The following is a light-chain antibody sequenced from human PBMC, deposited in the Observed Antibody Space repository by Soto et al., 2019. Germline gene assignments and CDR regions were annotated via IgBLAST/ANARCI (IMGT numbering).Light chain of an antibody. CDR3: QQYGSSPT. Sequence: EIVLTQSPGTLSLSPGERATLSCRASQSVSSSYLAWYQQKPGQAPRLLIYGASSRATGIPDRFSGGGSGTDFNLTISRLEPEDFAVYYCQQYGSSPTFGQGTKVEIK. CDR1: QSVSSSY. J-gene: IGKJ1*01. CDR2: GAS. V-gene: IGKV3-20*01.